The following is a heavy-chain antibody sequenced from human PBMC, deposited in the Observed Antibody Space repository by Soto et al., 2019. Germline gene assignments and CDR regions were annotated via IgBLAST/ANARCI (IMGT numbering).Heavy chain of an antibody. D-gene: IGHD2-2*01. Sequence: PSETLSLTCTVSGGSISSSSYYWGWIRQPPGKGLEWIGSIYYSGSTYYNPSLKSRVTISVDTSKNQFSLKLSSVTAADTAVYYCARSTTWSYYYDGMDVWGQGTTVTVSS. CDR2: IYYSGST. CDR3: ARSTTWSYYYDGMDV. V-gene: IGHV4-39*01. J-gene: IGHJ6*02. CDR1: GGSISSSSYY.